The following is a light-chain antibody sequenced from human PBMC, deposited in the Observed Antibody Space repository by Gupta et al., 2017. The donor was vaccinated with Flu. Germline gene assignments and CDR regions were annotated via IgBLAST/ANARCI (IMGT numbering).Light chain of an antibody. J-gene: IGKJ2*02. CDR1: QSVNTY. CDR2: DAS. V-gene: IGKV3-11*01. CDR3: QQRRNWPST. Sequence: PATLSLSPGERATLSCRASQSVNTYLAWYQQRPGQAPRLLVYDASNRASDIPVRFSGSGSGTDFTLTISRLEPEDFAVYFCQQRRNWPSTFGQGTKME.